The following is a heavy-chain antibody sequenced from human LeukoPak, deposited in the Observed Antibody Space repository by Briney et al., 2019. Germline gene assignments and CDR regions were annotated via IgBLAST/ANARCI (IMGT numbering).Heavy chain of an antibody. CDR3: ARRAGGYSHPYDY. CDR1: GFTVSGNY. J-gene: IGHJ4*02. Sequence: GGSLRLSCAVSGFTVSGNYMSWVRQAPGKGLEWVSLIYSGGTTYYADSVKGRFTISRDNSKNTLYLQMDSLRAEDTAVYYCARRAGGYSHPYDYWGQGILVTVSS. V-gene: IGHV3-53*01. CDR2: IYSGGTT. D-gene: IGHD4-23*01.